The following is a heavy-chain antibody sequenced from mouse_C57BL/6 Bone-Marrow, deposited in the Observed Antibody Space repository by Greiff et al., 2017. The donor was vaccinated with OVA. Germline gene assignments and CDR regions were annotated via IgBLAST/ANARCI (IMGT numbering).Heavy chain of an antibody. V-gene: IGHV1-81*01. CDR1: GYTFTSYG. D-gene: IGHD1-1*01. CDR2: IYPRSGNT. J-gene: IGHJ2*01. Sequence: QVQLQQSGAELARPGASVKLSCKASGYTFTSYGISWVKQRTGQGLEWIGEIYPRSGNTYYNEKFKGKATLTADKSSSTAYMELRSLTSEDSAVYFCARGGFITTVVAGSRDYWGQGTTLTVSS. CDR3: ARGGFITTVVAGSRDY.